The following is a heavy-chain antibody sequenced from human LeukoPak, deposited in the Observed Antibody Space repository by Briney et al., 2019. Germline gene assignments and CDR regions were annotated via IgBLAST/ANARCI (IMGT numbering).Heavy chain of an antibody. Sequence: SETLSLTCTVSGGSVSSGSYYWSWIRQPPGKGLEWIGYIYYSGSTNYNPSLKSRVTISVDTSKNQFSLKLSSVTAADTAVYYCARVPCSGGSCSGPFDYWGQGTLVTVSS. CDR3: ARVPCSGGSCSGPFDY. V-gene: IGHV4-61*01. CDR1: GGSVSSGSYY. D-gene: IGHD2-15*01. J-gene: IGHJ4*02. CDR2: IYYSGST.